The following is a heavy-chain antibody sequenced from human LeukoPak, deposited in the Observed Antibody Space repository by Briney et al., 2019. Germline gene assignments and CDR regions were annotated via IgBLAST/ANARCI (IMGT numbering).Heavy chain of an antibody. CDR1: GFTFSSYW. J-gene: IGHJ4*02. Sequence: PGGSLRLSCAASGFTFSSYWMHWVRQAPGKGLVWVSRINSDGSSTTYADSVKGRFTVSRDNAKNTLYLQMNSLRAEDTAVYYCARPLSGGWYYFDYWGQGTLVTVSS. CDR2: INSDGSST. D-gene: IGHD2-15*01. CDR3: ARPLSGGWYYFDY. V-gene: IGHV3-74*01.